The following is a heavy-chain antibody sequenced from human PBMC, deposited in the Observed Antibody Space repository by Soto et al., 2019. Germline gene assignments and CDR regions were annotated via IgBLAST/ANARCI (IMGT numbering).Heavy chain of an antibody. J-gene: IGHJ6*02. D-gene: IGHD2-2*01. CDR3: ASKVRYCSSTSCYGDYYYYGMDV. CDR1: GYTFTSYY. CDR2: INPSGGRA. Sequence: ASVKVSCKASGYTFTSYYMHWVRQAPGQGLEWMGIINPSGGRANYAQKFQGRVTITADESTSTAYMELSSLRSEDTAVYYCASKVRYCSSTSCYGDYYYYGMDVWGQGTTVTVSS. V-gene: IGHV1-46*01.